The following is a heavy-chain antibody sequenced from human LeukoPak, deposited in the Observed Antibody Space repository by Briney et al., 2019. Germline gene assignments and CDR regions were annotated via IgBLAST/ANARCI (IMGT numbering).Heavy chain of an antibody. J-gene: IGHJ4*02. CDR2: IYYSGST. D-gene: IGHD3-22*01. CDR1: GGSISSSSYY. V-gene: IGHV4-39*07. CDR3: ARDFRGGPYYYDSSGYGAFDY. Sequence: SETLSLTCTVSGGSISSSSYYWGWIRQPPGKGLEWIGSIYYSGSTYYNPSLKSRVTISVDTSKNQFSLKLSSVTAADTAVYYCARDFRGGPYYYDSSGYGAFDYWGQGTLVTVSS.